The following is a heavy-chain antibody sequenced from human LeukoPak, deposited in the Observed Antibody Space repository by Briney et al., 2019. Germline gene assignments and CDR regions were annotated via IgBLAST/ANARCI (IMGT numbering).Heavy chain of an antibody. J-gene: IGHJ5*02. CDR3: ARDRGGTA. CDR1: GFTFSSYS. D-gene: IGHD3/OR15-3a*01. Sequence: GGSLRLSCAASGFTFSSYSMNWVRQAPGKGLEWVSYISSSSNAIYYADSVRGRFTISRDNAKNSLYLQMSSLRDEDTAVYYCARDRGGTAWGQGTLVTVSS. V-gene: IGHV3-48*02. CDR2: ISSSSNAI.